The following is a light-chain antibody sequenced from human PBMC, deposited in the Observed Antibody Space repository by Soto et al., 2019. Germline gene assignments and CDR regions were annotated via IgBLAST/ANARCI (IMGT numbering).Light chain of an antibody. CDR3: AAWDDSLRAVV. CDR1: RSNIGTYA. CDR2: RNH. J-gene: IGLJ2*01. Sequence: QSVLTQSPSASVTPGQRVTISCSGSRSNIGTYAVNWYQQLPGAAPTLLIFRNHQRPSGVPDRFSGSKSGTSASLAFSGPQSEDEADYYCAAWDDSLRAVVFGGGTKLTVL. V-gene: IGLV1-44*01.